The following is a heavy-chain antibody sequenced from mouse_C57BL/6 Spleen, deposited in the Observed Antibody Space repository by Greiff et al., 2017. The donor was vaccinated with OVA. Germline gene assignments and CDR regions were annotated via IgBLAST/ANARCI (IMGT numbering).Heavy chain of an antibody. Sequence: VQLQQPGAELVMPGASVKLSCKASGYTFTSYWMHWVQQRPGQGLEWIGEIDPSDSYTNYNQKFKGKSTLTVDKSSSPAYLQISSLTSEDSAVYYCARRDYYGSSSDYWGQGTTLTVSS. CDR2: IDPSDSYT. D-gene: IGHD1-1*01. V-gene: IGHV1-69*01. CDR3: ARRDYYGSSSDY. J-gene: IGHJ2*01. CDR1: GYTFTSYW.